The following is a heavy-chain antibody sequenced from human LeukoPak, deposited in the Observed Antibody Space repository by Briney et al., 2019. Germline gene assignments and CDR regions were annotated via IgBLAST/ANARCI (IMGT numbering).Heavy chain of an antibody. CDR1: GYTFTGYY. CDR3: ARGSGYVDYFDY. D-gene: IGHD5-12*01. J-gene: IGHJ4*02. V-gene: IGHV1-2*02. CDR2: INPNSGGT. Sequence: ASVKVSCKASGYTFTGYYIHWVRQAPGQGLEWMGWINPNSGGTNYAQKFQGRVTMTRDTSISTAYMELSRLRSDDTAVYYCARGSGYVDYFDYWGQGTLVTVSS.